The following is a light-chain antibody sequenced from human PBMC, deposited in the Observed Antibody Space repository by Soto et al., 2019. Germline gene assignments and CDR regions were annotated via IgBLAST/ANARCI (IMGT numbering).Light chain of an antibody. CDR1: TSDVGAYNH. V-gene: IGLV2-14*03. CDR2: DVT. J-gene: IGLJ3*02. CDR3: SSYTISNSWV. Sequence: QSALTQPASVSGSPGQSIAISCAGTTSDVGAYNHVSWYRQHPDKAPKLLIYDVTSRPSGISDRFSGSKSGNTASLTISGLQAEDEAYYFCSSYTISNSWVFGGGTKLTVL.